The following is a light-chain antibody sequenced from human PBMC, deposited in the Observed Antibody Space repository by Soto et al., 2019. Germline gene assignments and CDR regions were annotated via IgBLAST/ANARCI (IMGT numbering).Light chain of an antibody. Sequence: DIPMTQSPSSVSASVGDRVTITCRASQGISSWLAWYQQKPGKAPNLLIYDASSLASGVPSRFSGGGSGTEFTLTISNLQPDDFGTYYCHQYKSYTPYTIGQGTKVEIK. CDR3: HQYKSYTPYT. CDR2: DAS. V-gene: IGKV1-5*01. CDR1: QGISSW. J-gene: IGKJ2*01.